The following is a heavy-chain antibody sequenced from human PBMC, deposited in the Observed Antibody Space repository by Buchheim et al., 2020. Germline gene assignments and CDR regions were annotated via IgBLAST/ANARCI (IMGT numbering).Heavy chain of an antibody. V-gene: IGHV3-23*01. CDR3: AKLTGDYYDSSGYYPY. CDR1: GFTFSAYA. Sequence: EAQLSESGGGLVQRGGSLRLSCGASGFTFSAYAMSWVRQAPGKGLEWVSGISASGDITHYAESVRGRFTISRDNSKNTLYLQMNSLRAEDTAVYYCAKLTGDYYDSSGYYPYWGQGTL. J-gene: IGHJ4*02. CDR2: ISASGDIT. D-gene: IGHD3-22*01.